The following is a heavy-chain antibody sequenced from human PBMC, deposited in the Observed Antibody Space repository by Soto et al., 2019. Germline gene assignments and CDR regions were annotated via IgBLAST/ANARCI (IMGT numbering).Heavy chain of an antibody. D-gene: IGHD2-21*02. CDR3: EREFHSGDRCLDR. Sequence: QVRLVQSGTEVKTPGASVRVSCKSSGYTFGAYYIHCVRQAPGQGLEWMGWVSPLSGGTNIAQRFQASLELTNDASITTVFMEFSSLRYEGTPLSFCEREFHSGDRCLDRWGQGTTVRVS. J-gene: IGHJ6*02. V-gene: IGHV1-2*02. CDR1: GYTFGAYY. CDR2: VSPLSGGT.